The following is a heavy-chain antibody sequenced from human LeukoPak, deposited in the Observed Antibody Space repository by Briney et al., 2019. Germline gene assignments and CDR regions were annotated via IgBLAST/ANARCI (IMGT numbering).Heavy chain of an antibody. CDR3: ARAQGSYYHYYMDV. V-gene: IGHV1-46*01. D-gene: IGHD1-26*01. Sequence: ASVKVSCKASGYTFTSYHLHWVRHAPGQGLEWMGIINPSGGSPNYAQKFQGRVTMTRDMSTSTVNMELSSLRSEDTAVYYCARAQGSYYHYYMDVWGKGTTATVSS. CDR1: GYTFTSYH. J-gene: IGHJ6*03. CDR2: INPSGGSP.